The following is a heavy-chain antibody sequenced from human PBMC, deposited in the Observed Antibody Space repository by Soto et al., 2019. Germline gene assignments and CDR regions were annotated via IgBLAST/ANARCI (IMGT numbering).Heavy chain of an antibody. CDR2: MYYSGST. V-gene: IGHV4-39*01. Sequence: QLQLQESGPGLVKPSETLSLTCTVSGGSISSSGYYWGWIRQPPGKEREWIGSMYYSGSTYYNPSLKSRVTISVDTSKNQFSLKQSSVTAADTAVYYCASNRLWFGELLPRTWVDPWGQGTLVTVSS. CDR1: GGSISSSGYY. J-gene: IGHJ5*02. CDR3: ASNRLWFGELLPRTWVDP. D-gene: IGHD3-10*01.